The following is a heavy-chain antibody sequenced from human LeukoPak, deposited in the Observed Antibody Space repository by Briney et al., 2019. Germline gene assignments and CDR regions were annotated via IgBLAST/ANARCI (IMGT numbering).Heavy chain of an antibody. CDR1: GFSFNNYA. V-gene: IGHV3-23*01. Sequence: PGGSLRLSCAASGFSFNNYAMVWVRQTPGKGLEWVSVIGGAGGDIHYADSVKDRFSISRDNSKNTLYLQMNSLRAEDTAVYYCAKYAPPTTALTRFFNDWGQGTLVTVSS. CDR2: IGGAGGDI. D-gene: IGHD4-17*01. CDR3: AKYAPPTTALTRFFND. J-gene: IGHJ4*02.